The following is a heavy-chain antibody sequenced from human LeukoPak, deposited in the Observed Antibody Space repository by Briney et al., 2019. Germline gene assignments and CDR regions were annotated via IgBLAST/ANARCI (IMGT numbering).Heavy chain of an antibody. CDR2: INSDGSGT. Sequence: GGSLRLSCAASGFTFSNYWMHWVRHAPGKGLVWVSRINSDGSGTNYADSVKGRFTISRDNAKNTLYLLMNSLRAEDTAVYYCAIVSSGSYFGYYYYYMDVWGKGTTVTVSS. CDR1: GFTFSNYW. J-gene: IGHJ6*03. CDR3: AIVSSGSYFGYYYYYMDV. D-gene: IGHD1-26*01. V-gene: IGHV3-74*01.